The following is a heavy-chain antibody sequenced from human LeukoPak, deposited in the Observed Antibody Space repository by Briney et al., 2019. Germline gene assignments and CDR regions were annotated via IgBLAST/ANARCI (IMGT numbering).Heavy chain of an antibody. CDR3: ARGAYPRWLQFWRTNAFDI. Sequence: GASVKVSCKASGYTFTSYDINWVRQATGQGLEWMGWMNPNSGNTGYAQKFQGRVTMTRNTSISTAYMELSSLRSEDTAVYYCARGAYPRWLQFWRTNAFDIWGQGTMVTVSS. CDR2: MNPNSGNT. J-gene: IGHJ3*02. D-gene: IGHD5-24*01. V-gene: IGHV1-8*01. CDR1: GYTFTSYD.